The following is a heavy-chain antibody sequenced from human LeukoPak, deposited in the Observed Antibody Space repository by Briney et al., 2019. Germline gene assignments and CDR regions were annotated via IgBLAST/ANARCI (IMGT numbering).Heavy chain of an antibody. Sequence: PSETLSLTCAVYGGSISSYYWSWIRQPPGKGLEWIGYIYYSGSTNYNPSLKSRVTISVDTSKNQFSLKLSSVTAADTAVYYCARVGYYYYYGMDVWGQGTTITVSS. CDR2: IYYSGST. J-gene: IGHJ6*02. CDR3: ARVGYYYYYGMDV. V-gene: IGHV4-59*01. CDR1: GGSISSYY.